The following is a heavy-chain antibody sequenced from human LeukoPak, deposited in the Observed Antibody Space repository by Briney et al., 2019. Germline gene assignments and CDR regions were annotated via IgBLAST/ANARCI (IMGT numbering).Heavy chain of an antibody. V-gene: IGHV4-59*10. D-gene: IGHD3-22*01. CDR1: GGSFSGYY. CDR2: IYTSGSA. J-gene: IGHJ4*02. Sequence: PSETLSLTCAVYGGSFSGYYWSWIRQPPGKGLEWIGRIYTSGSANYNPSLKSRVTMSVDTSKNQFSLKLSSVTAADTAVYYCGRSNYDSSGYWDYYFDSWGQGTLVTVSS. CDR3: GRSNYDSSGYWDYYFDS.